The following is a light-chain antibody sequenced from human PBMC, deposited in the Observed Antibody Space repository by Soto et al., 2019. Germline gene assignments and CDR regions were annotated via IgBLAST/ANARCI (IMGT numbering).Light chain of an antibody. J-gene: IGKJ4*01. CDR2: WAS. CDR3: QQYDSTPLT. V-gene: IGKV4-1*01. Sequence: DIWMTQSPDSLAVSLGERATINCKSSQSVLYSSNNKNYLAWYQQKPGQPPKLLIYWASTRESGVPDRFSGSGSGTDFTLTISSLQAEDVAVYYCQQYDSTPLTFGGGAKVDI. CDR1: QSVLYSSNNKNY.